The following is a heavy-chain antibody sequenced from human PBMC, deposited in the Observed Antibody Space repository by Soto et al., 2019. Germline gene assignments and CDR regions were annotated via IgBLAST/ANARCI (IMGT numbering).Heavy chain of an antibody. V-gene: IGHV1-69*13. CDR2: IIPIFGTA. Sequence: GASVKVSCKASGGTFSSYTISWVRQAPGQGLEWMGRIIPIFGTANYAQKFQGRVTITADESTSTAYMELSSLRSEDTAVYYCAYRSAAGAFDYWGQGTLVTVSS. D-gene: IGHD6-13*01. CDR1: GGTFSSYT. CDR3: AYRSAAGAFDY. J-gene: IGHJ4*02.